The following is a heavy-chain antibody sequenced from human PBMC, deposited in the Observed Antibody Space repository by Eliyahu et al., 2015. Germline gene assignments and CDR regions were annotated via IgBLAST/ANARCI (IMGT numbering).Heavy chain of an antibody. D-gene: IGHD4-17*01. J-gene: IGHJ2*01. V-gene: IGHV3-23*01. CDR3: AKAKDYGDYGQNWYFDL. CDR1: GFTFTSSA. CDR2: ISGSGGST. Sequence: EVQLLESGGGLVQPGGSLRLSCAASGFTFTSSAMXWVRQAPGKGLEWVSAISGSGGSTYYADSVKGRFTISRDNSKNTLYLQMNSLRAEDTAVYYCAKAKDYGDYGQNWYFDLWGRGTLVTVSS.